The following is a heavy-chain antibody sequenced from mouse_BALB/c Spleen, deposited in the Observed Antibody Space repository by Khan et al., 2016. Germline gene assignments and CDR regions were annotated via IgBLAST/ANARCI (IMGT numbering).Heavy chain of an antibody. V-gene: IGHV1-63*02. J-gene: IGHJ1*01. Sequence: QVQLQQSGAELVRPGTSVKISCKASGYTFTNYWLGWVKQRPGHGLEWIGDIYTGGGYTNYNEKFKGKATLTADTSSSIAYMQLRSLTSEDSAVYFCARFYYGSSDWYFDVWGAGTTVTVSS. CDR1: GYTFTNYW. CDR2: IYTGGGYT. D-gene: IGHD1-1*01. CDR3: ARFYYGSSDWYFDV.